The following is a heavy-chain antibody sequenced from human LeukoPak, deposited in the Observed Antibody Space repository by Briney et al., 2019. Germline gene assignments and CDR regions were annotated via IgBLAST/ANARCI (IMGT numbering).Heavy chain of an antibody. CDR1: GYTFTRYG. CDR2: ISAKNGDT. CDR3: ARDEGRGSGSYFPNYFDY. J-gene: IGHJ4*02. Sequence: GSVKVSCKASGYTFTRYGISWVRQAPGEGLEWMGWISAKNGDTKYAQKFQGRVTMTTDTSTSTAYMDLRTLRSDDTAVYYCARDEGRGSGSYFPNYFDYWGQGTLVTVSS. D-gene: IGHD3-10*01. V-gene: IGHV1-18*01.